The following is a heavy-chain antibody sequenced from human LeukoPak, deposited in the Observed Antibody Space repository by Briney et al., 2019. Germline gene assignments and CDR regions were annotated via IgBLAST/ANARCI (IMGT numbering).Heavy chain of an antibody. D-gene: IGHD3-10*01. V-gene: IGHV4-59*01. CDR1: GGSFSGYY. CDR3: ARGGYYGSGNDFRFDP. CDR2: IHYTGST. Sequence: PSETLSLTCGVYGGSFSGYYWSWIRQPPGKGLECIGYIHYTGSTNYNPSLKSRVTISVDTSKNQFSLKLSSVTAADTAIYYCARGGYYGSGNDFRFDPWGQGTLVTVSS. J-gene: IGHJ5*02.